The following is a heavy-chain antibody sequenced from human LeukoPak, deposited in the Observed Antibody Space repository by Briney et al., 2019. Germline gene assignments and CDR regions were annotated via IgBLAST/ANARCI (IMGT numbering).Heavy chain of an antibody. Sequence: SETLSLTCAVYGGSFSGYYWSWIRQPPGKGLEWIGEINHSGSTNYNPSLKSRVTISVDKSKNQFSLKLSSVTAADTAVYYCARDLGELGDYWGQETLVTVSS. CDR1: GGSFSGYY. D-gene: IGHD1-26*01. V-gene: IGHV4-34*01. CDR2: INHSGST. CDR3: ARDLGELGDY. J-gene: IGHJ4*02.